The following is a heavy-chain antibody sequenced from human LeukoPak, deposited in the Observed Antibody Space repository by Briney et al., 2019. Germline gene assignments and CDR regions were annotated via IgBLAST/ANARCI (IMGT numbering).Heavy chain of an antibody. Sequence: PGRSLRLSCAASGFTFSSYGMHWIRQAPGKGLEWVSYISSSGNTIYYADSVKGRFTISRDNAKNSLYLQMNSLRAEDTAVYYCARSTRRDSEIALAEYFQHWGQGTLVTVSS. V-gene: IGHV3-48*04. CDR3: ARSTRRDSEIALAEYFQH. J-gene: IGHJ1*01. CDR1: GFTFSSYG. D-gene: IGHD1-26*01. CDR2: ISSSGNTI.